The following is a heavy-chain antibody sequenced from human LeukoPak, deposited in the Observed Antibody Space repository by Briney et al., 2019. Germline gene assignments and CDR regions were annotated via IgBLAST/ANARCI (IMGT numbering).Heavy chain of an antibody. CDR3: ARGLDQYGSGSYYNDY. V-gene: IGHV4-34*01. Sequence: SETLSLTCAVYGGSFSGYYWSWIRQPPGKGLEWIGEINHSGSTNYNPSLKSRVTISVDTSKNQFSLKLSSVTAADTAVYYRARGLDQYGSGSYYNDYWGQGTLVTVSS. CDR1: GGSFSGYY. J-gene: IGHJ4*02. CDR2: INHSGST. D-gene: IGHD3-10*01.